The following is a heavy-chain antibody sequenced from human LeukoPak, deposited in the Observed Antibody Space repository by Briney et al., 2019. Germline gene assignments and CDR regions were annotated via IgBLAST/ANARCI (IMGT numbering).Heavy chain of an antibody. V-gene: IGHV4-34*01. Sequence: SETLSLTCAVYGGSFSGYYWSWIRQHPGKGLEWIGEINHSGSTNYNPSLKSRVTISVDTSKNQFSLKLSSVTAADTAVYYCARLGYCSGGSCYPIDYWGQGTLVTVSS. D-gene: IGHD2-15*01. J-gene: IGHJ4*02. CDR2: INHSGST. CDR3: ARLGYCSGGSCYPIDY. CDR1: GGSFSGYY.